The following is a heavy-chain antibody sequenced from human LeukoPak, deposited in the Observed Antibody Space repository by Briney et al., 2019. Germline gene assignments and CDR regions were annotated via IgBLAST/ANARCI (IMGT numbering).Heavy chain of an antibody. CDR1: RFSFSSYG. Sequence: GGSLRLSCAASRFSFSSYGMHWVRQAPGKGLEWVSYISSSGSTIYYADSVKGRFTISRDNAKNSLYLQMNSLRAEDTAVYYCAELGITMIGGVWGKGTTVTISS. J-gene: IGHJ6*04. CDR2: ISSSGSTI. CDR3: AELGITMIGGV. V-gene: IGHV3-48*03. D-gene: IGHD3-10*02.